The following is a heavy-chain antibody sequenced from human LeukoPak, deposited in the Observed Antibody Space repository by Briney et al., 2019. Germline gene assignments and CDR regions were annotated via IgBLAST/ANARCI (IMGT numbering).Heavy chain of an antibody. Sequence: GGSLRLSCAASGFTFSSYWMHWVRQAPGKGLVWVSRINSDGSSTSYADSVKGRFTISRDNAKNTLYLQMNSLRAEDTAVYYCAKEDIVVVPAAHYWGQGTLVTVSS. CDR1: GFTFSSYW. CDR3: AKEDIVVVPAAHY. CDR2: INSDGSST. V-gene: IGHV3-74*01. J-gene: IGHJ4*02. D-gene: IGHD2-2*01.